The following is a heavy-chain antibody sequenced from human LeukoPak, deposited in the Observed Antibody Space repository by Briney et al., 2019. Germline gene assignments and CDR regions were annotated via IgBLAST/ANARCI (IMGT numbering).Heavy chain of an antibody. D-gene: IGHD4-17*01. J-gene: IGHJ5*02. V-gene: IGHV4-39*07. CDR3: APSQDYGDYDWFDP. CDR1: GGSISSSSYY. CDR2: IYYSGST. Sequence: SETLSLTCTVSGGSISSSSYYWGWIRQPPGKGLEWIGSIYYSGSTYYNPSLKSRVTISVDTSKNQFSLKLSSVTAADTAVYYCAPSQDYGDYDWFDPWGQGTLVTVSS.